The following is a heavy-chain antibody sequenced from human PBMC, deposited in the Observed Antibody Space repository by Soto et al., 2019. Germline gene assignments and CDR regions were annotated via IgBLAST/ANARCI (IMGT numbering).Heavy chain of an antibody. CDR2: IYYSGST. V-gene: IGHV4-39*01. CDR1: GGSISSSSYS. D-gene: IGHD2-2*01. J-gene: IGHJ6*02. Sequence: QLQLQESGPRLVKPSETLSLTCSVSGGSISSSSYSWGWIRQPPGKGLEWIGTIYYSGSTHYNPCLGGRVAISADTPNNQLSLRLSSVTAADTAVYYCGRQPGHCGSTTCFGYYSVDVWGQGTTVTVS. CDR3: GRQPGHCGSTTCFGYYSVDV.